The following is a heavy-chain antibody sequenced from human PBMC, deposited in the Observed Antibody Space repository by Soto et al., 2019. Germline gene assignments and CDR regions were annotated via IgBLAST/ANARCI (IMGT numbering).Heavy chain of an antibody. J-gene: IGHJ4*02. CDR3: ETSDYYDSSGYYFDY. Sequence: GGSLRLSCAASGFTFSSYAMSWVRQAPGKGLEWVSAISGSGGSTYYADSVKGRFTISRDNSKNTLYLQMNSLRAEDTAVYYCETSDYYDSSGYYFDYWGQGTLVTVSS. V-gene: IGHV3-23*01. CDR2: ISGSGGST. D-gene: IGHD3-22*01. CDR1: GFTFSSYA.